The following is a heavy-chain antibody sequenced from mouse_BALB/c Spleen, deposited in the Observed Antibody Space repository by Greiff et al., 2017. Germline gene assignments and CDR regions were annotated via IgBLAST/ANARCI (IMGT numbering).Heavy chain of an antibody. V-gene: IGHV1-18*01. CDR1: GYSFTGYT. CDR3: AGAGGYDDWLAY. J-gene: IGHJ3*01. D-gene: IGHD2-2*01. CDR2: INPYNGGT. Sequence: EVKLEESGPELVKPGASMKISCKASGYSFTGYTMNWVKQSHGKNLEWIGLINPYNGGTSYNQKFKGKATLTVDKSSSTAYMELLSLTSEDSAVYYCAGAGGYDDWLAYWGQGTLVTVSA.